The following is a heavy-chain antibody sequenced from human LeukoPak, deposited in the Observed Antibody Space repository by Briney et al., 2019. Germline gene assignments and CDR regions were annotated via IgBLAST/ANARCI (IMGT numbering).Heavy chain of an antibody. Sequence: GGSLRLTCAASGFTFSSYGMHWVRQAPGKGLEWVAFIRYDGSNKYYADSVKGRVTISRDNSKNTLYLQMNSLRAEDTAVYYCAKDFTYSSGWYGQYNWFDPWGQGTLVTVSS. J-gene: IGHJ5*02. CDR2: IRYDGSNK. CDR3: AKDFTYSSGWYGQYNWFDP. V-gene: IGHV3-30*02. D-gene: IGHD6-19*01. CDR1: GFTFSSYG.